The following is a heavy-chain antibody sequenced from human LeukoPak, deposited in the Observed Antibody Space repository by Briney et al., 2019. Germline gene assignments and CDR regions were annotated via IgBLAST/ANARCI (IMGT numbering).Heavy chain of an antibody. Sequence: PGGSLRLSCAASGFTFSSYWMSWVRQAPGKRLEWVANIKQDGSEKYYVESVKGRFTISRDNAKNSLSLQMDSLRADDTAVYYCARVDIVATISKYYFDYWGQGTLVTVSS. CDR1: GFTFSSYW. D-gene: IGHD5-12*01. CDR3: ARVDIVATISKYYFDY. V-gene: IGHV3-7*01. J-gene: IGHJ4*02. CDR2: IKQDGSEK.